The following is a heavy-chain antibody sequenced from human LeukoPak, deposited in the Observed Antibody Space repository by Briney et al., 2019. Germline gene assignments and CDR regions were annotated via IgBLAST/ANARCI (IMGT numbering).Heavy chain of an antibody. Sequence: ASVKVSCKASGYTFANYGISWVRQAPGQGLEWMGWISAYNGNTNYAQKVQGRVTMTTDTSTSTAYMELTSLRSDDTAVYYCARDPLYDYIWGSYRSPSVQYFDYWGQGTLVTVSS. D-gene: IGHD3-16*02. V-gene: IGHV1-18*01. CDR3: ARDPLYDYIWGSYRSPSVQYFDY. J-gene: IGHJ4*02. CDR2: ISAYNGNT. CDR1: GYTFANYG.